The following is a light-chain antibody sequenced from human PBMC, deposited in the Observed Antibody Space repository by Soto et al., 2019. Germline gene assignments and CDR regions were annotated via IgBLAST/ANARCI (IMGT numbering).Light chain of an antibody. J-gene: IGKJ1*01. CDR3: QPYNRYSEA. CDR1: QTIRSW. Sequence: DIQMTQSPSTLSGSLGERVTITCRASQTIRSWLAWYQQKRGKAPKLXIYKASTLKSGVPSMFSGSGSGTEFTRTISSLQPDDFATDYCQPYNRYSEAFGQGTKVDI. V-gene: IGKV1-5*03. CDR2: KAS.